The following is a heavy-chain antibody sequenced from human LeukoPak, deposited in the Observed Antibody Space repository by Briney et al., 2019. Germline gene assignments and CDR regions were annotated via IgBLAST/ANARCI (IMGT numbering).Heavy chain of an antibody. J-gene: IGHJ4*02. Sequence: GGSLGLSCVGTGFTFSTYRMNWVRQAPGKGLEWVSSISSSSSYIYYADSVKGRITISRDNAKNSLYLQMNSLRVEDTAVYYCARDKDVYFDYWGQGTLVTVSS. CDR1: GFTFSTYR. CDR3: ARDKDVYFDY. V-gene: IGHV3-21*01. CDR2: ISSSSSYI.